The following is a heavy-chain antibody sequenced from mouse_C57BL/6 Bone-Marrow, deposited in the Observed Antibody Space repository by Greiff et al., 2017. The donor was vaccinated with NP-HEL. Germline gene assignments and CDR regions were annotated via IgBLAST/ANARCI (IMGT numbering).Heavy chain of an antibody. Sequence: QVQLKESGPGLVAPSQSLSITCTVSGFSFTSYGVSWVRQPPGKGLEWLGVIWGYGSTNYHSALISRLSISKDNSTSQAFLKLNSLPTDDTATYYCDKPTYYSNYYAMDYRGQGTSVTASS. J-gene: IGHJ4*01. CDR3: DKPTYYSNYYAMDY. D-gene: IGHD2-5*01. CDR2: IWGYGST. V-gene: IGHV2-3*01. CDR1: GFSFTSYG.